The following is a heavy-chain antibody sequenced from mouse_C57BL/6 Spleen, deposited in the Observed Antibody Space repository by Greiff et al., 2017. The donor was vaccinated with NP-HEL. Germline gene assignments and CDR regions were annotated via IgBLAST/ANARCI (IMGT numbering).Heavy chain of an antibody. J-gene: IGHJ3*01. D-gene: IGHD2-3*01. V-gene: IGHV5-17*01. CDR1: GFTFSDYG. CDR2: ISSGSSTI. CDR3: ARVGDGYWFAY. Sequence: EVKLVESGGGLVKPGGSLKLSCAASGFTFSDYGMHWVRQAPEKGLEWVAYISSGSSTIYYADTVKGRFTISRDNAKNTLFLQMTSLRSEDTAMYYCARVGDGYWFAYWGQGTLVTVSA.